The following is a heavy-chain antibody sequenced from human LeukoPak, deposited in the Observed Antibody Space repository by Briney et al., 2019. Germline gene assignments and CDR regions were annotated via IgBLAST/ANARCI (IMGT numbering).Heavy chain of an antibody. J-gene: IGHJ5*02. D-gene: IGHD2-2*01. Sequence: PSETLSLTCTVSGGPISSYYWSWIRQPPGKGLEWIGYIYYSGSTNYNPSLKSRVTISVDTSKNQFSLKLSSVTAADTAVYYCAREHQCSSTSCGYWFDPWGQGTLVTVSS. CDR1: GGPISSYY. CDR3: AREHQCSSTSCGYWFDP. CDR2: IYYSGST. V-gene: IGHV4-59*12.